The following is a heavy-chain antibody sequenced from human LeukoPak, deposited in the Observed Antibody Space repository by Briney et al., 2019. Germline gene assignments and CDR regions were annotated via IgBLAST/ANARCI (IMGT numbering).Heavy chain of an antibody. CDR2: IYHTGST. J-gene: IGHJ4*02. V-gene: IGHV4-59*01. Sequence: SETLSLTCTVSGGSLSDYYWSWIRQPPGKGLEWIGYIYHTGSTSYNPSLKSRVIMSVETSQNQFSLKVRSVTAADTAVYYCAREDSGYDYSPFYYWGQGILVTVSS. CDR1: GGSLSDYY. CDR3: AREDSGYDYSPFYY. D-gene: IGHD5-12*01.